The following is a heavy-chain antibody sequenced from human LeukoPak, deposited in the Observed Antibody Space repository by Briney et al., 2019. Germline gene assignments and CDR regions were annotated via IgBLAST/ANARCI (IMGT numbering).Heavy chain of an antibody. D-gene: IGHD4-17*01. CDR3: STEPRSLLY. CDR1: GFSFSNSY. Sequence: PGGSLRLSCVVSGFSFSNSYMTWIRQTPGKGLESLAYIRGSGSDIYYADSVKGRFTISRDNAKNSLYLQLNSLRPEDTALYYCSTEPRSLLYWGHGTLVTVSS. J-gene: IGHJ4*01. V-gene: IGHV3-11*01. CDR2: IRGSGSDI.